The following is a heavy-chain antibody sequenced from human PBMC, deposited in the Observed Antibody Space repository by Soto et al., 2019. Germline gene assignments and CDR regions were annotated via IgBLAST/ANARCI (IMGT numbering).Heavy chain of an antibody. J-gene: IGHJ6*02. V-gene: IGHV3-30*18. Sequence: GGSLRLSCAASGFTFSSYGMHWVRQAPGKGLEWVAVISYDGSNKYYADSVKGRFTISRDNSKNTLYLQMNSLRAEDTAVYYCAKDPGYSSSWFDYYYGMDVWGQGTTVTV. D-gene: IGHD6-13*01. CDR1: GFTFSSYG. CDR2: ISYDGSNK. CDR3: AKDPGYSSSWFDYYYGMDV.